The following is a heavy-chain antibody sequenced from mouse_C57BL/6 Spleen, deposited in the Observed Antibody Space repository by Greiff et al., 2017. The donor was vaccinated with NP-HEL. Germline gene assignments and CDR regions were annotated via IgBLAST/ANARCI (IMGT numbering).Heavy chain of an antibody. CDR1: GFTFSDYG. CDR3: ARSYSNTKGVFDY. J-gene: IGHJ2*01. D-gene: IGHD2-5*01. Sequence: EVMLVESGGGLVKPGGSLKLSCAASGFTFSDYGMHWVRQAPEKGLERVAYISSGSSTIYYADTVKGRFTISRDNAKNTLFLQMTSLRSEDTAMYYCARSYSNTKGVFDYWGQGTTLTVSS. CDR2: ISSGSSTI. V-gene: IGHV5-17*01.